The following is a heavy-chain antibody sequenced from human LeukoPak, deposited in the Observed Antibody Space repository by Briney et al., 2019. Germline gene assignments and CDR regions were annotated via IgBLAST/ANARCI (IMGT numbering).Heavy chain of an antibody. V-gene: IGHV3-48*01. CDR2: ISSSSSTI. J-gene: IGHJ5*02. Sequence: GGFLRLSCAASGFTFSGYTMNWVRQAPGKGLEWVSYISSSSSTIYYADSVKGRFTISRDNAKNSLYLQMNSLRAEDTAVYYRARGGTASFDLWGQGTLVTVSS. CDR1: GFTFSGYT. CDR3: ARGGTASFDL. D-gene: IGHD1-1*01.